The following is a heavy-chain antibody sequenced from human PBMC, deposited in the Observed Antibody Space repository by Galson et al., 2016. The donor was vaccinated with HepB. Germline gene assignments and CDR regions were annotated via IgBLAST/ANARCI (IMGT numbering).Heavy chain of an antibody. Sequence: SLRLSCAASGFTFGSYAMSWVRQAPGKGLEWVASISGSGGSTYYVDSVKGRVTISRDNSKNTLFLQMNSLRAEDTADYYCAKGQSTGWSHQFDYWGQGTLVTVSS. CDR2: ISGSGGST. D-gene: IGHD6-19*01. J-gene: IGHJ4*02. CDR3: AKGQSTGWSHQFDY. V-gene: IGHV3-23*01. CDR1: GFTFGSYA.